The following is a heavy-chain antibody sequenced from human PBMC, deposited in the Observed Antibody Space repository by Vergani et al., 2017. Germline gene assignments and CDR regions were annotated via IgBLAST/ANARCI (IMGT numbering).Heavy chain of an antibody. V-gene: IGHV3-33*01. CDR2: IWYDGSNK. D-gene: IGHD3-22*01. CDR1: GFTFSSYG. CDR3: ARDPRIYDSRSFDY. J-gene: IGHJ4*02. Sequence: QVQLVESGGGVVQPGRSLRLSCAASGFTFSSYGMHWVRQAPGKGLEWVAVIWYDGSNKYYADSVKGRFTISRDNSKNTLYLQMNSLRAEDTAVYYCARDPRIYDSRSFDYWGQGTLVTVSS.